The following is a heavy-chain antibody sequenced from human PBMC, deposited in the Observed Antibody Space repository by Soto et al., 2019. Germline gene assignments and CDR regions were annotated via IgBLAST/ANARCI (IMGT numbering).Heavy chain of an antibody. V-gene: IGHV1-2*02. CDR3: ARSRTSLTTLLDY. CDR1: GYTLTDNY. Sequence: ASVKVSCKASGYTLTDNYMHWVREAPGQGREWMGWINPNGGTNYAQKFQGRVTMTRDTSISTAYMELSRLRSDYTAVYYCARSRTSLTTLLDYWGQGTLVTVSS. D-gene: IGHD4-17*01. J-gene: IGHJ4*02. CDR2: INPNGGT.